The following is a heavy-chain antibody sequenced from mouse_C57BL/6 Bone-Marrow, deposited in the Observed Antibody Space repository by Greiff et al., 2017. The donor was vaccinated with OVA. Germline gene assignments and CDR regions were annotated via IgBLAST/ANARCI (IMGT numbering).Heavy chain of an antibody. CDR1: GYTFTSYW. D-gene: IGHD1-1*01. CDR3: AIPLHFPWFAY. Sequence: QVQLKQPGAELVKPGASVKVSCKASGYTFTSYWMHWVKQRPGQGLEWIGRIHPSDSDTNYNQKFKGKATLTVDKSSSTAYMQLSSLTSEDSAVYYCAIPLHFPWFAYWGQGTLVTVSA. J-gene: IGHJ3*01. V-gene: IGHV1-74*01. CDR2: IHPSDSDT.